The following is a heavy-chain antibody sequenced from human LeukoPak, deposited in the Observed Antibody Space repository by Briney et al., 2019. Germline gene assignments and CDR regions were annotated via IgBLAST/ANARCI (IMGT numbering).Heavy chain of an antibody. CDR1: GYTFTSYG. V-gene: IGHV1-18*01. D-gene: IGHD2-21*02. Sequence: ASVKVSCKASGYTFTSYGISWVRQAPGQGLEWMGWISAYNGNTNYAQKLQGRVTMTTDASTSTAYMELRSLRSDDTAVYYCARVLAYCGGDCYSLRYYFDYWGQGTLVTVSS. CDR3: ARVLAYCGGDCYSLRYYFDY. CDR2: ISAYNGNT. J-gene: IGHJ4*02.